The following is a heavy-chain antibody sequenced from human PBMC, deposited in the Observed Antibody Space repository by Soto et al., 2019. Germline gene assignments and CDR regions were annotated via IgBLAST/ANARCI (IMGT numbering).Heavy chain of an antibody. CDR3: PTASVTPPRDYYYGMDV. V-gene: IGHV3-15*07. Sequence: EVPLVESGGGLVKPGGSIRLSCAASGFTFSNAWMNWVRQAPGKGLEWVGRIKSKTDGGTTDYAAPVKGRFTISRDDSKNTLYLQMNSLKTEDTAVYYCPTASVTPPRDYYYGMDVWGQGTTVTVSS. CDR1: GFTFSNAW. CDR2: IKSKTDGGTT. D-gene: IGHD3-10*01. J-gene: IGHJ6*02.